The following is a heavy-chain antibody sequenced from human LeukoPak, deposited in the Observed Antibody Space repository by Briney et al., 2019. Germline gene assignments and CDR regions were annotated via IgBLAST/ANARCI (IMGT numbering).Heavy chain of an antibody. CDR1: GFTFSSYS. J-gene: IGHJ4*02. V-gene: IGHV3-48*01. CDR2: ISSSRSTI. CDR3: ARDQGFSSGYYYFDY. D-gene: IGHD5-12*01. Sequence: GGSLRLSCAASGFTFSSYSMNWVRQAPGKGLEWVSYISSSRSTIYYADSVKGRFTISRDNAKNSLYLQMNSLRAEDTAVYYCARDQGFSSGYYYFDYWGQGTLVTVSS.